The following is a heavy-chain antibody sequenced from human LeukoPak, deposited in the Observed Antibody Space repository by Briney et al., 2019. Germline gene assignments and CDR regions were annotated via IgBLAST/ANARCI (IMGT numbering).Heavy chain of an antibody. D-gene: IGHD2-15*01. CDR3: ARDSTKRRGTEYYDALDF. J-gene: IGHJ3*01. CDR1: GFIFSNYW. V-gene: IGHV3-7*01. CDR2: VKADGNDK. Sequence: GGSLRLSCATSGFIFSNYWMTWVRQAPGKGLEWVANVKADGNDKNFVDSVKGRFTIFIDRDKKSMYLQMNSLGVEDTAVYYCARDSTKRRGTEYYDALDFWGQGTMVSVSS.